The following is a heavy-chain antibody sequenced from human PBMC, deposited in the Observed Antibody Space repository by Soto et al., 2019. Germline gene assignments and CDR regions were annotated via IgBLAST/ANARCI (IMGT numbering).Heavy chain of an antibody. D-gene: IGHD3-3*01. CDR1: GFTFSSYE. Sequence: PGGSLRLSCAASGFTFSSYEMNWVRQAPGKGLEWVSYISSSGSTIYYADSVKGRFTISRDNAKNSLYLQMNSLRAEDTAVYYCARASSNYDFWSGYSYYYYYYGMDVWGQGTTVTSP. J-gene: IGHJ6*02. CDR2: ISSSGSTI. V-gene: IGHV3-48*03. CDR3: ARASSNYDFWSGYSYYYYYYGMDV.